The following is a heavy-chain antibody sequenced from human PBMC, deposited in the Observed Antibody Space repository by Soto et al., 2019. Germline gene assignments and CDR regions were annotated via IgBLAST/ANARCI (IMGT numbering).Heavy chain of an antibody. J-gene: IGHJ4*02. V-gene: IGHV3-23*01. CDR3: AKEIIASTLADFFDY. D-gene: IGHD2-15*01. Sequence: EVQLLESGGGLIQPGGSLRLSCEASGFTFSNYGMTWVRLAPGKGLEWVSTISGSGGRTFYADPVKGRFTISRDNSKNTLYLQMKSRRAEDTALYYCAKEIIASTLADFFDYWGQGTLVTVSS. CDR1: GFTFSNYG. CDR2: ISGSGGRT.